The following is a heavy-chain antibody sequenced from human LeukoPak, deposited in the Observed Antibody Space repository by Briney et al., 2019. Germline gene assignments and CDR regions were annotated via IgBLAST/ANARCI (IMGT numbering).Heavy chain of an antibody. CDR3: ARDSCSSTSCNEIY. D-gene: IGHD2-2*01. J-gene: IGHJ4*02. CDR1: GFTFSSYS. V-gene: IGHV3-21*01. CDR2: ISSSSSYI. Sequence: GGSLRLSCAASGFTFSSYSMNWVRQAPGKGLEWVSSISSSSSYIYYADSVKGRFTISRDNAKNSLYLQMNSLRAEDTAVYYCARDSCSSTSCNEIYWGQGTLVTVSS.